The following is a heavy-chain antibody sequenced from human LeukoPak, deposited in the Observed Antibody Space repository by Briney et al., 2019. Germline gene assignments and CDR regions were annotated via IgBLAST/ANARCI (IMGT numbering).Heavy chain of an antibody. CDR1: GFTVSAYA. V-gene: IGHV3-23*01. D-gene: IGHD3-10*01. J-gene: IGHJ4*02. CDR3: AARKVRGVWFYLDY. Sequence: GGSLRLSCAASGFTVSAYAMAWVRQAPGKGLEWVSTIYDDNTYYADSVKGRFAISTDNSKNTLYLQMNSLRVEDTAVYFCAARKVRGVWFYLDYWGQGALVTVSS. CDR2: IYDDNT.